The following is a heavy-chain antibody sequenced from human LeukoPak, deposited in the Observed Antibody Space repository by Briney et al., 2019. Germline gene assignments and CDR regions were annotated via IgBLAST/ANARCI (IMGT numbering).Heavy chain of an antibody. CDR1: GGSISSSSYY. J-gene: IGHJ5*02. V-gene: IGHV4-39*01. D-gene: IGHD4-17*01. CDR2: IYYSGST. Sequence: PSETLSLTCTVSGGSISSSSYYWGWIRQPPGKGLEWIGSIYYSGSTYYNPSLKSRVTISVDTSKNQFSLKLSSVTAADTAVYYCARHITRLRYNWFDPWGQGTLVTVSS. CDR3: ARHITRLRYNWFDP.